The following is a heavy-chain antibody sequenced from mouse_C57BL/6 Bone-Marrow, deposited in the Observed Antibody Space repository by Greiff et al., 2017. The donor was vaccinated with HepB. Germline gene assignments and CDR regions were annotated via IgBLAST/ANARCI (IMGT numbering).Heavy chain of an antibody. D-gene: IGHD1-1*01. V-gene: IGHV1-54*01. CDR3: ARPYYGSSFPFAY. CDR2: INPGSGGT. Sequence: VQLQQSGAELVRPGTSVKVSCKASGYAFTNYLIEWVKQRPGQGLEWIGVINPGSGGTNYNEKFKGKATLTADKSSITAYMQLSSLTSEDSAVYFCARPYYGSSFPFAYWGQGTLVTVSA. CDR1: GYAFTNYL. J-gene: IGHJ3*01.